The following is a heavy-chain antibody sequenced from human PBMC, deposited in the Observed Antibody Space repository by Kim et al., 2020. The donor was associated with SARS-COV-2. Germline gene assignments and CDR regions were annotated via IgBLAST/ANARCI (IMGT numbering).Heavy chain of an antibody. CDR2: ISSSSSYI. V-gene: IGHV3-21*01. Sequence: GGSLRLSCAASGFTFSSYSMNWVRQAPGKGLEWVSSISSSSSYIYYADSVKGRFTISRDNAKNSLYLQMNSLRAEDTAVYYCARGDGNDYGGNSHWYFDLWGRGTLVTVSS. CDR3: ARGDGNDYGGNSHWYFDL. CDR1: GFTFSSYS. D-gene: IGHD4-17*01. J-gene: IGHJ2*01.